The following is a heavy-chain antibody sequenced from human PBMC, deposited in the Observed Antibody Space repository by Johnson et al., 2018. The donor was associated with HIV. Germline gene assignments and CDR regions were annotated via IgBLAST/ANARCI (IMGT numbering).Heavy chain of an antibody. CDR2: IKSKTDGGTT. CDR1: GFTFSNAW. D-gene: IGHD5-24*01. Sequence: VQLVESGGGVVQPGRSRRLSCAASGFTFSNAWMSWVRQAPGKGLEWVGRIKSKTDGGTTDYAAPVKGRFTTSRDDSTNTLYLQMNSLKTEDTAVYYCMTMATTHEGYAFDIWGQGTMVTVSS. J-gene: IGHJ3*02. V-gene: IGHV3-15*01. CDR3: MTMATTHEGYAFDI.